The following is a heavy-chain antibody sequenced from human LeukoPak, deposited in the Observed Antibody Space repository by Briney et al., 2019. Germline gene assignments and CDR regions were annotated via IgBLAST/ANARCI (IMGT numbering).Heavy chain of an antibody. CDR1: GFTFSSYS. CDR2: ISSSSSYI. Sequence: KTGGSLRLSCAASGFTFSSYSMNWVRQAPGKGLEWVSSISSSSSYIYYADSVKGRFTISRDNSKNTLYLQMNSLRAEDTAVYYCAKPYEEYSSSSGGDYWGQGTLVTVSS. V-gene: IGHV3-21*01. CDR3: AKPYEEYSSSSGGDY. D-gene: IGHD6-6*01. J-gene: IGHJ4*02.